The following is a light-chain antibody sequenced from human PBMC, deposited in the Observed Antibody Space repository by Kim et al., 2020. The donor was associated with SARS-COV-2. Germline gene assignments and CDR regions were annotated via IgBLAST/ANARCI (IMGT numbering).Light chain of an antibody. Sequence: DIQMTQSPSSLSASVGDRVTITCRASQSVSNYLNWYQQKPGKAPDLLIYAASTLQSGVPSRFSGSGSGTYFTLTINSLQPEDLATYYCQQSYSTPPWTFGQGTKVDIK. CDR1: QSVSNY. CDR2: AAS. CDR3: QQSYSTPPWT. V-gene: IGKV1-39*01. J-gene: IGKJ1*01.